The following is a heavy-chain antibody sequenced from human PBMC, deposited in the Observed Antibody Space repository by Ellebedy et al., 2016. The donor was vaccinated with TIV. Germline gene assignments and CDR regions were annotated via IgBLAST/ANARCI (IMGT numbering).Heavy chain of an antibody. V-gene: IGHV1-2*02. CDR1: GYTFTGYY. CDR3: ARDLSVQLWLLNWFDP. Sequence: AASVKVSCKASGYTFTGYYMHWVRQAPGQGLEWMGWINPNSGGTNYAQKFQGRVTMTRDTSISTAYMELSRLRSDDTAVYYCARDLSVQLWLLNWFDPWGQGTLVTVSS. CDR2: INPNSGGT. D-gene: IGHD5-18*01. J-gene: IGHJ5*02.